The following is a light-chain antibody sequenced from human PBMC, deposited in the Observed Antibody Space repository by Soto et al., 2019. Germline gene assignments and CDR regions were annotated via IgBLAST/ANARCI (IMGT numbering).Light chain of an antibody. J-gene: IGKJ1*01. CDR2: GTS. V-gene: IGKV3-20*01. CDR3: QQQRT. CDR1: QSVSSNY. Sequence: EIVLTQYPGTLSLSPGERATLSCRASQSVSSNYLAWYQQKPGQAPRLLIYGTSSRATGIPDRFSGSGSGTDFTLTISRLEPEDFAVYYCQQQRTFGQGTKVEI.